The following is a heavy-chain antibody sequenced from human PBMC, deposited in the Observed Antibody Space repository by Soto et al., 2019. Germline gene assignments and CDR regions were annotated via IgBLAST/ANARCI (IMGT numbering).Heavy chain of an antibody. D-gene: IGHD5-12*01. Sequence: QVQLVQPGAEVKKPGSSVKVSCKASGGTFSSYTISWVRQAPGQGLEWMGRIIPILGIANYAQKFQGRVTITADKSTSTAYMELSSLRSEDTAVYYCARGWKYCGYDCWGQGTMVTVSS. CDR1: GGTFSSYT. V-gene: IGHV1-69*02. CDR3: ARGWKYCGYDC. J-gene: IGHJ3*01. CDR2: IIPILGIA.